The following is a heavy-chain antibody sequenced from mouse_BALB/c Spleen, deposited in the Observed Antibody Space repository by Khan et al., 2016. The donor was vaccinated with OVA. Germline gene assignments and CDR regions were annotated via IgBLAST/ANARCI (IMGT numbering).Heavy chain of an antibody. D-gene: IGHD1-2*01. CDR3: ARRNYFGYTFAY. Sequence: VQLQESGAELARPGASVKLSCKASGYTFTDFYINWVQQRTGQGLEWIGEISPGSGDTFYTERFKDKANLTADKSSNTAYMQLSSLTSEASAVYFCARRNYFGYTFAYWGQGTLVTVSA. CDR1: GYTFTDFY. V-gene: IGHV1-77*01. CDR2: ISPGSGDT. J-gene: IGHJ3*01.